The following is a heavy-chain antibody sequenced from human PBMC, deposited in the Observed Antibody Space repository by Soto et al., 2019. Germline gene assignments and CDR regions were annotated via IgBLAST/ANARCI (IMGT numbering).Heavy chain of an antibody. CDR2: INSDGSST. V-gene: IGHV3-74*01. CDR3: ASGLVEYSSSWFDY. Sequence: GGSLRLSCAASGFTFSSYWMHWVRQAPGKGLVWVSHINSDGSSTTYADSVKGRFTISRDNAKNMVYLQMNSLRAEDTAVYYCASGLVEYSSSWFDYWGQGTPVTVSS. J-gene: IGHJ5*01. D-gene: IGHD6-13*01. CDR1: GFTFSSYW.